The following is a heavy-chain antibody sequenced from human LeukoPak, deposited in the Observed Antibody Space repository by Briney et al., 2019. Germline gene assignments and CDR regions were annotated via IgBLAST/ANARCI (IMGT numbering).Heavy chain of an antibody. Sequence: SETLSLTCTVSGGSISSRSYYWGWLRQPRGKGLEWIASIFYSGSTYHNPSLQSRVTISVDTSKSQFSMKLSSVTAADTAVYFCPRHLLKAYVSDWFDPWGQGTLVTVSS. CDR2: IFYSGST. CDR1: GGSISSRSYY. J-gene: IGHJ5*02. CDR3: PRHLLKAYVSDWFDP. V-gene: IGHV4-39*01. D-gene: IGHD2-15*01.